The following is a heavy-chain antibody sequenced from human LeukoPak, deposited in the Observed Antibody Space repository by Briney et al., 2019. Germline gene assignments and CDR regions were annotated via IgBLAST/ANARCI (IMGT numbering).Heavy chain of an antibody. V-gene: IGHV3-64D*09. CDR1: GFTFRSDA. J-gene: IGHJ4*02. CDR3: VKSDIIVGATYFDY. D-gene: IGHD1-26*01. Sequence: GGSLRLSCSASGFTFRSDAVHWVRQAPGKGLEYISSISRNGDSTYYADSVKGRFTISRDNSKNTLSLHMSSLKPDDTAVYYCVKSDIIVGATYFDYWGQGTLVTVSS. CDR2: ISRNGDST.